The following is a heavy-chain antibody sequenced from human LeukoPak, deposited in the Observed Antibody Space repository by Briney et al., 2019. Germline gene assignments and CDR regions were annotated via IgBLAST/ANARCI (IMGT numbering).Heavy chain of an antibody. CDR2: INPSGGST. CDR1: GYTFTSYY. V-gene: IGHV1-46*01. CDR3: ARALTTVTTRAGFDY. Sequence: GASVKVSCKASGYTFTSYYMHWVRQAPGQGLEWMGIINPSGGSTSYAQKFQGRVTMTRDMSTSTVYMELSSLRSEDTAVYYCARALTTVTTRAGFDYWGQGTLVTVSS. J-gene: IGHJ4*02. D-gene: IGHD4-17*01.